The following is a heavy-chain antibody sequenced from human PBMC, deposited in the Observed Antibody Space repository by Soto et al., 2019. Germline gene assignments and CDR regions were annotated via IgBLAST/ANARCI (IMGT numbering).Heavy chain of an antibody. D-gene: IGHD2-21*02. CDR2: IIPILGIA. J-gene: IGHJ3*02. V-gene: IGHV1-69*02. CDR3: ARATRHIVVVTYDGDAFDI. CDR1: GGTFSSYT. Sequence: SVKVSCKASGGTFSSYTISWVRQAPGQGLEWMGRIIPILGIANYAQKFQGRVTITADKSTSTAYMELSSLRSEDTAVYYCARATRHIVVVTYDGDAFDIWGQGTMVTVSS.